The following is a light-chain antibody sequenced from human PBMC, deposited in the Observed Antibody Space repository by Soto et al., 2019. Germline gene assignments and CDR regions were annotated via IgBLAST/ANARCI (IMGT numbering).Light chain of an antibody. V-gene: IGLV2-8*01. CDR1: SVDINY. CDR2: EVT. J-gene: IGLJ2*01. CDR3: SSYAGRDIVV. Sequence: QSALTKPPAATGSRGQSVTISCTGTSVDINYVSWFQQHPGKAPKLIICEVTKRPSGVPDRFCGSKSGNTASLTVSGLQDDDEADYYCSSYAGRDIVVFGGGTKLTVL.